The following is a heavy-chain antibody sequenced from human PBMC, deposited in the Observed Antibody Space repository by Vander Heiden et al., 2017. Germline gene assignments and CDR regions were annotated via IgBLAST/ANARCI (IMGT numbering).Heavy chain of an antibody. V-gene: IGHV3-33*01. CDR2: IWYDGSNK. D-gene: IGHD6-19*01. CDR3: AGQIAVAGTLDY. J-gene: IGHJ4*02. Sequence: QVQLVESGGGVVQPGRSLGLSCAAAGFTFSSYGMHWVRQAPGKGLEWVAVIWYDGSNKYYADSVKGRFTISRDNSKNTLYLQMNSLRAEDTAVYYCAGQIAVAGTLDYWGQGTLVTVSS. CDR1: GFTFSSYG.